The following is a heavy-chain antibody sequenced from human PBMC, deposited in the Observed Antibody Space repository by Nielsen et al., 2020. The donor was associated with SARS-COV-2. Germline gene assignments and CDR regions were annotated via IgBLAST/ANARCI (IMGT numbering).Heavy chain of an antibody. D-gene: IGHD3-10*01. J-gene: IGHJ4*02. V-gene: IGHV3-21*01. CDR3: ARGGTSGSLDY. Sequence: GESLKISCAASGFTFSSYSMNWVRQAPGKGLEWVSSISSSSSYIYYADSVKGRFTISRDNAKNTLYLQMNSLRAEDTAVYYCARGGTSGSLDYWGQGTLVTVSS. CDR1: GFTFSSYS. CDR2: ISSSSSYI.